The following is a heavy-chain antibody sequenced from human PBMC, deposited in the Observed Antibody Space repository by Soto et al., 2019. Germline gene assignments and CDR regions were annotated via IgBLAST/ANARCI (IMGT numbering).Heavy chain of an antibody. CDR2: IYYSGST. Sequence: QVQLQESGPGLVKPSEPLSLTCTVSGGSGRNYYWSWIRRPPGKGLEWLRYIYYSGSTNYSPSLKSRVTLSVDTPKNQFSLKLSGMTAADTAVYYCAREERITAQKYFSCGMDVWGQGTTVTVSS. J-gene: IGHJ6*02. D-gene: IGHD6-6*01. V-gene: IGHV4-59*02. CDR1: GGSGRNYY. CDR3: AREERITAQKYFSCGMDV.